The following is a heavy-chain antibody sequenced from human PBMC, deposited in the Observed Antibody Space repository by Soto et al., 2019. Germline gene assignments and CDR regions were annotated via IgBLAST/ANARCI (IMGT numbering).Heavy chain of an antibody. V-gene: IGHV1-69*13. J-gene: IGHJ6*02. D-gene: IGHD6-19*01. Sequence: SVKVSCKASGGTFSRYAISWVRQAPGQGLEWMGGIIPIFGTANYAQKFRGRVTITADESTSTAYMELSSLRSEDTAVYYRARGIAVAGTPSYYYYGMDVWGQGTTVTVSS. CDR1: GGTFSRYA. CDR2: IIPIFGTA. CDR3: ARGIAVAGTPSYYYYGMDV.